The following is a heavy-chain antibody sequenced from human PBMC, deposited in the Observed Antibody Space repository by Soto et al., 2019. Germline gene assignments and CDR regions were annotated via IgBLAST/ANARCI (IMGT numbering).Heavy chain of an antibody. D-gene: IGHD6-19*01. CDR2: SSTSGRST. CDR1: GIDFSNYA. CDR3: AKDGNWLDVFLDL. J-gene: IGHJ4*02. V-gene: IGHV3-23*01. Sequence: GGSLRLSCVVSGIDFSNYAMTWVRQAPGKGLEWVAFSSTSGRSTYHADFVRGRFTISRDNSKNTLYLHMTNLRAEDTAVYYCAKDGNWLDVFLDLWGQGTPVTVSS.